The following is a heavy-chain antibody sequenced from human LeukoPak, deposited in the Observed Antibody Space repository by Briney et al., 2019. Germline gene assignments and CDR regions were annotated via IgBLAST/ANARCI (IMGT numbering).Heavy chain of an antibody. CDR2: INPSGGST. D-gene: IGHD3-22*01. CDR1: GYTITSYY. J-gene: IGHJ3*02. CDR3: ARAKGYYDSSGYQGNAFDI. V-gene: IGHV1-46*01. Sequence: ASVKVSCKASGYTITSYYMHWVRQAPGQGLEWMGIINPSGGSTSYAQKFQGRVTITADESTSTAYMELSSLRSEDTAVYYCARAKGYYDSSGYQGNAFDIWGQGTMVTVSS.